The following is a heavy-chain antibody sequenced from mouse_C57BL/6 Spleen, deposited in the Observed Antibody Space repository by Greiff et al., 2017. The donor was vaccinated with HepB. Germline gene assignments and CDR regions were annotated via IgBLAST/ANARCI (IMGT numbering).Heavy chain of an antibody. CDR1: GYTFTSYW. J-gene: IGHJ4*01. V-gene: IGHV1-69*01. Sequence: QVHVKQSGAELVKPGASVKLSCKASGYTFTSYWMHWVKQRPGQGLEWIGEIDPSDSYTNYNQKFKGKSTLTVDKSSSTAYMQLSSLTSEDSAVYYCARRDYAMDYWGQGTSVTVSS. CDR2: IDPSDSYT. CDR3: ARRDYAMDY.